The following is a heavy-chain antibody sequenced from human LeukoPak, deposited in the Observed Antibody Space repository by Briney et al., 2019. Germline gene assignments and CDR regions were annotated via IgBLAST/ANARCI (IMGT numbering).Heavy chain of an antibody. CDR1: GGSISSYS. Sequence: SETLSLTCTVSGGSISSYSWSWIRQPPGKGLEWIGYIYYSGSTNYNPSLKSRVTISVDTSKNQFSLKLSSVTAADTAVYYCARGHYDFWSGYSSFDYWGQGTLVTVSS. V-gene: IGHV4-59*01. D-gene: IGHD3-3*01. J-gene: IGHJ4*02. CDR2: IYYSGST. CDR3: ARGHYDFWSGYSSFDY.